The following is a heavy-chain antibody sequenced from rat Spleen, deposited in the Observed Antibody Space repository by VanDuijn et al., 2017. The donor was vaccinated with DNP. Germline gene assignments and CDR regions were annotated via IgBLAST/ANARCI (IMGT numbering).Heavy chain of an antibody. V-gene: IGHV5-22*01. J-gene: IGHJ2*01. D-gene: IGHD4-3*01. CDR3: VRWNSGHFDY. CDR2: IGSPAYAP. CDR1: GFTFSAYY. Sequence: EVQLVESGGGLVQPGRSLKLSCAASGFTFSAYYMAWVRQAPAKGLEWVAYIGSPAYAPYHGDSVKGRFTISRDNAKSTLYLQMNSLRSEDMATYYCVRWNSGHFDYWGQGVMVTVSP.